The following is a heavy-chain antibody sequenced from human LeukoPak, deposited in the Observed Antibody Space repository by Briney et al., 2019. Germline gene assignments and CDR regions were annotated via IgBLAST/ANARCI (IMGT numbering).Heavy chain of an antibody. J-gene: IGHJ6*02. Sequence: GRSLRLSCAASGSTFSSYAMHWVRQAPGKGLEWVAVISYDGSNKYYADSVKGRFTISRDNSKNTLYLQMNSLRAEDTAVYYCARDHPRYYYYYYGMDVWGQGTTVTVSS. V-gene: IGHV3-30-3*01. CDR1: GSTFSSYA. CDR2: ISYDGSNK. CDR3: ARDHPRYYYYYYGMDV.